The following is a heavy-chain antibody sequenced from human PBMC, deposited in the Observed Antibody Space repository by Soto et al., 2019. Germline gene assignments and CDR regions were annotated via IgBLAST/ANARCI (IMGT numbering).Heavy chain of an antibody. CDR2: IIPILGIA. J-gene: IGHJ3*02. V-gene: IGHV1-69*02. Sequence: SVKVSCKASGGTFSSYTISWVRQAPGEGLEWMGRIIPILGIANYAQKFQGRVTITADKSTSTAYMELSSLRSEDTAVYYCARFQSRVVTAIWDPAFDSWGQGTMVTVPS. D-gene: IGHD2-21*02. CDR1: GGTFSSYT. CDR3: ARFQSRVVTAIWDPAFDS.